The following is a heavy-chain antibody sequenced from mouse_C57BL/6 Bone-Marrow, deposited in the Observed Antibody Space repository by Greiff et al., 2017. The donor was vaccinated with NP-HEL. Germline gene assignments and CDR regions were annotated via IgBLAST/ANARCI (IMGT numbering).Heavy chain of an antibody. CDR3: ARPYGSSSPWFAY. V-gene: IGHV1-4*01. J-gene: IGHJ3*01. CDR1: GYTFTSYT. CDR2: INPSSGYT. D-gene: IGHD1-1*01. Sequence: VQGVESGAELARPGASVKMSCKASGYTFTSYTMHWVKQRPGQGLEWIGYINPSSGYTKYNQKFKDKATLTADKSSSTAYMQLSSLTSEDSAVYYCARPYGSSSPWFAYWGQGTLVTVSA.